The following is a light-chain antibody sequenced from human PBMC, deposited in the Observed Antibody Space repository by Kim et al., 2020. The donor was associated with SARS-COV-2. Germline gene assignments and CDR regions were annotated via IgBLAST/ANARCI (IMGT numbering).Light chain of an antibody. Sequence: GQRVTISCSGSSSNIGSNYVYWYQQLPGTALKLLIYRNNQRPSGVPDRFSGSKSGTSASLAISGLRSEDEAYYYCAAWDDSLSGWVFGGGTQLTVL. J-gene: IGLJ3*02. CDR3: AAWDDSLSGWV. CDR2: RNN. CDR1: SSNIGSNY. V-gene: IGLV1-47*01.